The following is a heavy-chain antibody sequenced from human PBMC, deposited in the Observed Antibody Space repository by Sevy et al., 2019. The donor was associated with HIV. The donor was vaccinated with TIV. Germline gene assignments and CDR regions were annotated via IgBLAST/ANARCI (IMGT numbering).Heavy chain of an antibody. V-gene: IGHV3-30*18. CDR1: GFTFSHYA. J-gene: IGHJ4*02. Sequence: GGSLRLSCAASGFTFSHYAMHWIRQAPGKGLEWVAAISFDGASRNYADSVRGRFTISRDDSKNTVYLHMRGLRSEDTAVYFCANDHAVTTELVVFDSWGQGTLVTVSS. D-gene: IGHD4-17*01. CDR3: ANDHAVTTELVVFDS. CDR2: ISFDGASR.